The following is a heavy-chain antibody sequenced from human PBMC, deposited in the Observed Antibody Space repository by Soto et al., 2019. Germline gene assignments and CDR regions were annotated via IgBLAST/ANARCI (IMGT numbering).Heavy chain of an antibody. CDR1: GGTFSSYT. D-gene: IGHD5-12*01. CDR3: AISVEMATQTDFDY. Sequence: QVQLVQSGAEVKKPGSSVKVACKASGGTFSSYTISWVRQAPGQGLEWMGRIIPILGIANYAQKFQGRVTITADKSTSTAYMELSSLRSEDTAMYYCAISVEMATQTDFDYWGQGTLVTVSS. V-gene: IGHV1-69*02. CDR2: IIPILGIA. J-gene: IGHJ4*02.